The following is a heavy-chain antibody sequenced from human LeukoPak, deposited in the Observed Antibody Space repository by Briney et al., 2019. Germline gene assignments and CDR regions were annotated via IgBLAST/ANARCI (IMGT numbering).Heavy chain of an antibody. J-gene: IGHJ4*02. CDR2: ISSSGNTI. CDR3: AISVGPPPNYFDY. CDR1: GFTFSNYE. V-gene: IGHV3-48*03. Sequence: PGGSLRLSCATSGFTFSNYEMNWVRQAPGKGLEWVSYISSSGNTIYYADSVKGRFTISRDHAKNSLYLQMNSLRGEDTALYYFAISVGPPPNYFDYGGQETLATVSS. D-gene: IGHD1-26*01.